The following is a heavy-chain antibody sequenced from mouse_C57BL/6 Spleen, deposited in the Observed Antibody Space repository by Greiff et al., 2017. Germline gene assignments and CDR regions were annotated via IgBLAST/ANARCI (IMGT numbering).Heavy chain of an antibody. CDR3: ARGVASCDRVPWFAY. Sequence: QVQLQQPGAELVKPGASVKLSCKASGYTFTSYWMHWVKQRPGRGLEWIGRIDPNSGGTKYNEKFKSKATLTADKPSSTAYMQLSSLTSEDSAVYYCARGVASCDRVPWFAYWGQGPLVTVSA. J-gene: IGHJ3*01. CDR2: IDPNSGGT. V-gene: IGHV1-72*01. CDR1: GYTFTSYW. D-gene: IGHD1-1*02.